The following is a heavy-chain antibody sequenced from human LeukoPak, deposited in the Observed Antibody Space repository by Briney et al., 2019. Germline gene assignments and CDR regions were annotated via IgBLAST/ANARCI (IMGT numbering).Heavy chain of an antibody. CDR3: ARDRSLIIKDYYYYGMDV. D-gene: IGHD2-8*01. CDR1: GYTFTGYY. J-gene: IGHJ6*02. CDR2: INPNSGGT. Sequence: ASVKVSCKASGYTFTGYYMHWVRQAPGQGLEWMGRINPNSGGTNYAQKFQGRVTMTRDTSISTAYMELSRLRSDDTAVYYCARDRSLIIKDYYYYGMDVGGQGTTVTVSS. V-gene: IGHV1-2*06.